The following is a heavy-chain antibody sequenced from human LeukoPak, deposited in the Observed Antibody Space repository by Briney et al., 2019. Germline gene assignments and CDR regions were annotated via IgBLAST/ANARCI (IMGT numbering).Heavy chain of an antibody. D-gene: IGHD3-9*01. CDR1: GYSFTSYW. Sequence: GEALKISCKGSGYSFTSYWIGWVRQMPGKRLEWMGILYPGDSDTRYSPSFQGQVTISADKSISTAYLQWSGLKASDTAMYYCARRFLPGYTDYWGQGTLVTVSS. J-gene: IGHJ4*02. CDR2: LYPGDSDT. CDR3: ARRFLPGYTDY. V-gene: IGHV5-51*01.